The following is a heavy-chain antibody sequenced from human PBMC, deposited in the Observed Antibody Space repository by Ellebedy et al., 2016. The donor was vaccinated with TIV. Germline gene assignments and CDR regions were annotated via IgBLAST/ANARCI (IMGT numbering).Heavy chain of an antibody. D-gene: IGHD1-26*01. CDR1: GGSFSGYY. CDR3: ARGVEWERHNWFDP. J-gene: IGHJ5*02. Sequence: MPSETLSLTCAVYGGSFSGYYWSWIRQPPGKGLEWIGEINHSGSTNYNPSLKSRVTISVDTSKNQFSLKLSSVTAADTAVYYCARGVEWERHNWFDPWGQGTLVTVSS. V-gene: IGHV4-34*01. CDR2: INHSGST.